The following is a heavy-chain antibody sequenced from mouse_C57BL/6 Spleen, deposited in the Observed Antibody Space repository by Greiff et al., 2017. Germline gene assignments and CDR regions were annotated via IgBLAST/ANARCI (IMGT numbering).Heavy chain of an antibody. CDR3: ARESLRDYDDGASYFDY. V-gene: IGHV1-55*01. Sequence: QVQLQQPGAELVKPGASVKMSCKASGYTFTSYWITWVKQRPGQGLEWIGDIYPGSGSTNYNEKFKSKATLTVDTASSTAYMQLSSLTSEDSAVYYCARESLRDYDDGASYFDYWGQGTTLTVSS. J-gene: IGHJ2*01. CDR1: GYTFTSYW. D-gene: IGHD2-4*01. CDR2: IYPGSGST.